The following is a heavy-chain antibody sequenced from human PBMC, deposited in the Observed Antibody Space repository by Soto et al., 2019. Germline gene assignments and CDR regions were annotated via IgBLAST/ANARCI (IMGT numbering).Heavy chain of an antibody. CDR1: GGSFSGYY. CDR3: ARGLQRGKRGGYYFDY. Sequence: QVQLQQWGAGLLKPSETLSLTCAVYGGSFSGYYWSWIRQPPGKGLEWIGEINHSGSTNYNPSPKSRVTISVDTSKNQFSLKLSSVTAADTAVYYCARGLQRGKRGGYYFDYWGQGTLVTVSS. V-gene: IGHV4-34*01. J-gene: IGHJ4*02. CDR2: INHSGST. D-gene: IGHD3-16*01.